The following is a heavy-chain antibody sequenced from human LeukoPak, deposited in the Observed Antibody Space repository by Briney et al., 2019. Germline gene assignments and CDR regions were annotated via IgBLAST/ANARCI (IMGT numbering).Heavy chain of an antibody. V-gene: IGHV1-69*04. CDR3: ARVRGIFGVVITSYNWFDP. D-gene: IGHD3-3*01. J-gene: IGHJ5*02. CDR2: IIPILGIA. CDR1: GYTFTSYD. Sequence: ASVKVSCKASGYTFTSYDINWVRQAPGQGLEWMGRIIPILGIANYAQKFQGRVTITADKSTSTAYMELSSLRSEDTAVYYCARVRGIFGVVITSYNWFDPWGQGTLVTVSS.